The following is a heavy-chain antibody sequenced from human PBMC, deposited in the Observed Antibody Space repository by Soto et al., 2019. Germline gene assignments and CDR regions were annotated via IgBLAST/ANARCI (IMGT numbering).Heavy chain of an antibody. CDR3: ARDNRWCSSSSCRMNGMHV. J-gene: IGHJ6*02. CDR1: GFTFSSYS. V-gene: IGHV3-21*01. Sequence: PGESLSLSCAASGFTFSSYSMNWVRQAPGKGLEWVSSISSSSSYIYYADSVKGRFTISRDNSKNTLYLQMNRLKPDDSAVYYCARDNRWCSSSSCRMNGMHVWGQRHTVTVYS. CDR2: ISSSSSYI. D-gene: IGHD2-2*01.